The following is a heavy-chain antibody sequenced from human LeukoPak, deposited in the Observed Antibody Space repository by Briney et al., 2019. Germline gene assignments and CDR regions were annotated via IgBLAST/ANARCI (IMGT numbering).Heavy chain of an antibody. CDR2: INHSGST. Sequence: PSETLSLTCAVYGGSFSGYYWSWIRQPPGKGLEWIGEINHSGSTNYNPSLKSRVTISVDTSKNQFSLKLSSVTAADTAVYYCARASTHDSSGYYLDYWGQGTLVTVSS. CDR3: ARASTHDSSGYYLDY. J-gene: IGHJ4*02. V-gene: IGHV4-34*01. D-gene: IGHD3-22*01. CDR1: GGSFSGYY.